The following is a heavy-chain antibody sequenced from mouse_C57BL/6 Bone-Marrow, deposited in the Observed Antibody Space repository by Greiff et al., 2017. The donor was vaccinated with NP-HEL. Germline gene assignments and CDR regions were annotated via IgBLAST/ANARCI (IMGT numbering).Heavy chain of an antibody. CDR1: GYTFTSYW. J-gene: IGHJ3*01. V-gene: IGHV1-64*01. Sequence: VKLQQPGAELVKPGASVKLSCKASGYTFTSYWMHWVKQRPGQGLEWIGMIHPNSGSTNYNEKFKSKATLTVDKSSSTAYMQLSSLTSEDSAVYYCARIHYYGSSSAYWGQGTLVTVSA. CDR2: IHPNSGST. CDR3: ARIHYYGSSSAY. D-gene: IGHD1-1*01.